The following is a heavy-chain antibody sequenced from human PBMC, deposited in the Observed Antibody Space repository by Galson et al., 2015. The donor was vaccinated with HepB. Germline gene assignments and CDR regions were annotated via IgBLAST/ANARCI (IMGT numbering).Heavy chain of an antibody. CDR3: ARSPGGGTVTTGRY. Sequence: SLRLSCAASGFTFSSYGMHWVRQAPGKGLEWVAVIWYDGSNKYYADSVKGRFTISRDNSKNTLYLQMNSLRAEDTAVYYCARSPGGGTVTTGRYWGQGTLVTVSS. CDR2: IWYDGSNK. V-gene: IGHV3-33*01. CDR1: GFTFSSYG. J-gene: IGHJ4*02. D-gene: IGHD4-11*01.